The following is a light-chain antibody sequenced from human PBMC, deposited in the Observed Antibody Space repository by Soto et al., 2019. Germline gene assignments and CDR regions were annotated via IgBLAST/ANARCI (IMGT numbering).Light chain of an antibody. V-gene: IGLV1-40*01. Sequence: QSVLTQPPSVSGAPGQRLTISCSGSTSNIGAGFDVHWYQQFPGAAPTLLIYSDTSRPSGVPSRFSASKSGTSASLTITGVRYYDWGDCYCQSYDTRVSGSIFGGGSKLAVL. CDR1: TSNIGAGFD. CDR2: SDT. CDR3: QSYDTRVSGSI. J-gene: IGLJ2*01.